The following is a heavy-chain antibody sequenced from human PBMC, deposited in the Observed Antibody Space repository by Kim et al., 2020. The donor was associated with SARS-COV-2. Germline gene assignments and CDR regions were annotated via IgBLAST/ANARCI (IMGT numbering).Heavy chain of an antibody. J-gene: IGHJ6*02. CDR3: ARDQGCSSTSCYIEPIYYYYYYGMDV. CDR1: GFTFSSYG. Sequence: GGSLRLSCAASGFTFSSYGMHWVRQAPGKGLEWVAVIWYDGSNKYYADSVKGRFTISRDNSKNTLYLQMNSLRAEDTAVYYCARDQGCSSTSCYIEPIYYYYYYGMDVWGQGTTVTVSS. V-gene: IGHV3-33*01. D-gene: IGHD2-2*02. CDR2: IWYDGSNK.